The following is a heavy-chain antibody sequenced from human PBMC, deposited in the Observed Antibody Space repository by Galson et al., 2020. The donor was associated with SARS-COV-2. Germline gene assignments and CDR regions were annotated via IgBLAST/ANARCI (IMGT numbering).Heavy chain of an antibody. CDR3: AREAWGVRNDWSGYYPDYYYGMDG. CDR2: IYTSGST. V-gene: IGHV4-4*07. D-gene: IGHD3-3*01. CDR1: GGSISSYY. Sequence: ETSETLSLTCTVSGGSISSYYWSWIRQPAGKGLEWIGRIYTSGSTNYNPSLKSRVTMSVDTSKNQFSLKLSSVTAADTAVYYCAREAWGVRNDWSGYYPDYYYGMDGWGQGTTVTVSS. J-gene: IGHJ6*02.